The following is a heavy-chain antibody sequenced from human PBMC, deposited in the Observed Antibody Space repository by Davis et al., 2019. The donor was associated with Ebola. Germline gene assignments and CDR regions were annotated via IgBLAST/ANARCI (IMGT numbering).Heavy chain of an antibody. Sequence: GESLKISCAASGFTFSDYTMNWVRQAPGKGLEWVAFISSSGRGDIFYTDSVKGRFTISRDNSKNTLYLQMNSLRAEDTAVYYCAKDLNGSGSYSSWFDPWGQGTLVTVSS. CDR3: AKDLNGSGSYSSWFDP. D-gene: IGHD3-10*01. CDR2: ISSSGRGDI. V-gene: IGHV3-23*01. CDR1: GFTFSDYT. J-gene: IGHJ5*02.